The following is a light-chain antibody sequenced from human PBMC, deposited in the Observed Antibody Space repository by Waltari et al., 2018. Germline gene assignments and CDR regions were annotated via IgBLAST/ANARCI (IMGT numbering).Light chain of an antibody. CDR3: SSYAAYNTVI. J-gene: IGLJ2*01. CDR2: GVN. V-gene: IGLV2-23*02. CDR1: SGDVGNYNL. Sequence: QSTLTQPASVSGSLGQSITISCIGTSGDVGNYNLVSWYQQHPGKAPKFMIYGVNKRPSGVSNRFSGSKSGNTASLTISGLQGEDEAIYFCSSYAAYNTVIFGGWTKVTVL.